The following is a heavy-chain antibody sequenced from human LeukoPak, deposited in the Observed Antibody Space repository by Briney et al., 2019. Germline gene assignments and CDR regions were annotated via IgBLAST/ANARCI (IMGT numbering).Heavy chain of an antibody. V-gene: IGHV3-48*04. CDR1: GFTFSSYS. CDR2: ISSSSSTI. J-gene: IGHJ4*02. CDR3: ARVRMFFELVGPFDY. Sequence: GGSLRLSCAASGFTFSSYSMNWVRQAPGKGLEWVSYISSSSSTIYYADSVKGRFTISRDNAKNSLYLQMNSLRAEDTAVYYCARVRMFFELVGPFDYWGQGTLVTVSS. D-gene: IGHD1-26*01.